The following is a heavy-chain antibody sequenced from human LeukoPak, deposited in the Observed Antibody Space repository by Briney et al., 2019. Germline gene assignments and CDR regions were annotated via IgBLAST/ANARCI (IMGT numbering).Heavy chain of an antibody. V-gene: IGHV1-46*01. Sequence: PVASVKVSCKASGYTFTSYYMNWVRQAPGQGLEWMGIINPSGGSTNYAQKFQGRVTMTRDTATGTVYMELSSLRSEDTAVYYCARDWGDYYDSSGPSYPVGAFDIWGQGTMVTVSS. J-gene: IGHJ3*02. D-gene: IGHD3-22*01. CDR2: INPSGGST. CDR3: ARDWGDYYDSSGPSYPVGAFDI. CDR1: GYTFTSYY.